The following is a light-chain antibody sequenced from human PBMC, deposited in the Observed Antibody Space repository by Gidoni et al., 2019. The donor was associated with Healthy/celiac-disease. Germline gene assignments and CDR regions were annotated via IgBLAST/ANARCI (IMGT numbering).Light chain of an antibody. CDR3: MQALQTPRT. J-gene: IGKJ1*01. CDR1: QSLLHSNGYNY. CDR2: LGS. Sequence: DIVMTQSPLSLPVTPGEPASISCRSSQSLLHSNGYNYLYWYLQKPGQSPQLLIYLGSNRASGVPDRFSGSGSGTDFTLKISRVEAEYVGVYYCMQALQTPRTFGQGTKVEIK. V-gene: IGKV2-28*01.